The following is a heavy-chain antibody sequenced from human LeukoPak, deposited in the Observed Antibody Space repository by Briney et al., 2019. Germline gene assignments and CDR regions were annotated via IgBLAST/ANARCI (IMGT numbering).Heavy chain of an antibody. J-gene: IGHJ4*02. D-gene: IGHD6-19*01. CDR2: ISWNGARI. CDR3: VKDLVAASEKVRGWYPMDY. Sequence: GGSLRLSCAASGFTFAEYTMHWFRQAPGKGLEWVSLISWNGARIYYGDSVKGRFTNSRDNSKISLYLQLNSLRTDDTALYYCVKDLVAASEKVRGWYPMDYWRQGTLVSVSS. V-gene: IGHV3-43*01. CDR1: GFTFAEYT.